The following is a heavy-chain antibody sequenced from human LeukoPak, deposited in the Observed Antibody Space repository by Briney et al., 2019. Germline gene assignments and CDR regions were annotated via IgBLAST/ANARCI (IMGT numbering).Heavy chain of an antibody. CDR1: GYSLTSYW. V-gene: IGHV5-10-1*01. Sequence: GESLKISCKGSGYSLTSYWISWVRQMPGKGLEWMGRIDPSDSYTNYSPSFQGHVTISADKSISTAYLQWSSLKASDTAMYYCARSYSHCSGGSCYRTHFDYWGQGTLVTVSS. CDR3: ARSYSHCSGGSCYRTHFDY. J-gene: IGHJ4*02. CDR2: IDPSDSYT. D-gene: IGHD2-15*01.